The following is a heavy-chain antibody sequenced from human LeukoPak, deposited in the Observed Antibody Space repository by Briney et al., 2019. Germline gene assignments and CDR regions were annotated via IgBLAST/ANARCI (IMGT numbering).Heavy chain of an antibody. CDR1: GFTFRSFG. CDR3: ETIGYSSGWYLFDY. D-gene: IGHD6-19*01. Sequence: GGSLRLSCAASGFTFRSFGMNSVCQAPGKGLEWVSAISGSGGSTYYADSVKGRFTISRDNSKNTLYLQMNSLRAEDTAVYYCETIGYSSGWYLFDYWGQGTLVTVSS. V-gene: IGHV3-23*01. CDR2: ISGSGGST. J-gene: IGHJ4*02.